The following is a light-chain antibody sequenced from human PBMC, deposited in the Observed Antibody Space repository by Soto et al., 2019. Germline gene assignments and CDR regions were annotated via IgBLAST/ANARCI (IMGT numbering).Light chain of an antibody. J-gene: IGKJ4*01. CDR3: QQYGSSPPLS. V-gene: IGKV3-20*01. CDR2: GAS. CDR1: QSITSNY. Sequence: IVLTQSPGTLALSPGERATLSCRASQSITSNYLGWYQQKPGQAPRLLIYGASSRATGIPDRFSGSGSGTDFTLTISRLEPEDFAVYYCQQYGSSPPLSFGGGTKVDIK.